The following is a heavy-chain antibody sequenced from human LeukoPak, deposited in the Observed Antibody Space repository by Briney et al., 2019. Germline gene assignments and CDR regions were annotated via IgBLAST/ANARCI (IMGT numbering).Heavy chain of an antibody. Sequence: GGSLRLSCTVSGITFSDYWMSWVRQAPGKGLEWVANIKEDGGEMYYVDSVKGRFTISRDNAKNSLYLQMNSLRTEDTAVYYCAKTSDYSLAYWGHGTLVTVSS. J-gene: IGHJ4*01. CDR2: IKEDGGEM. CDR3: AKTSDYSLAY. V-gene: IGHV3-7*03. CDR1: GITFSDYW. D-gene: IGHD2-21*01.